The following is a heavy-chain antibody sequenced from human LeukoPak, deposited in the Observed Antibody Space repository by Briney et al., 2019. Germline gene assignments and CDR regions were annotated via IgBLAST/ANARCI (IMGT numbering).Heavy chain of an antibody. CDR3: AKDEFSGYYDY. D-gene: IGHD3-22*01. CDR1: GFTFSGSA. CDR2: ISGSGGST. J-gene: IGHJ4*02. Sequence: GGSLRLSCAASGFTFSGSAMHWVRQAPGKGLEWVSAISGSGGSTYYADSVKGRFTISRDNSKNTLYLQMNSLRAEDTAVYYCAKDEFSGYYDYWGQGTLVTVSS. V-gene: IGHV3-23*01.